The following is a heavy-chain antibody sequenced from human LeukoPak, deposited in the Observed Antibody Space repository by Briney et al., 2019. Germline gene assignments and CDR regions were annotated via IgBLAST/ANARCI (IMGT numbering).Heavy chain of an antibody. V-gene: IGHV1-2*06. CDR2: INTNSGDT. J-gene: IGHJ4*02. D-gene: IGHD6-13*01. CDR1: GFTFTAYD. Sequence: GASVKVSCKASGFTFTAYDLHWVRQAPGHGPEWMGRINTNSGDTNYGQKFQDRVTMTRDTSITTVYMELSRLTSDDTAVYYCARDRLSAAGRGGWGPGTLATVSS. CDR3: ARDRLSAAGRGG.